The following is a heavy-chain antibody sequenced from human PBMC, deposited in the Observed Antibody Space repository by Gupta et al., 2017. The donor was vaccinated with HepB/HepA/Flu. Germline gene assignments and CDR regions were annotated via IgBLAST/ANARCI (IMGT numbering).Heavy chain of an antibody. CDR2: IRNKDKSYAT. D-gene: IGHD6-6*01. CDR3: VGHDRSSSSVGDAVDY. Sequence: EVQLVESGGGLVQPGESLNLSCAASGFTFSGSNIEWVRSASGKGLEWVGRIRNKDKSYATQYAASMKGRFSIFRDDSQNTAYLQMSSLKIEDTAVYYCVGHDRSSSSVGDAVDYWGQGTLVTVSS. V-gene: IGHV3-73*02. CDR1: GFTFSGSN. J-gene: IGHJ4*02.